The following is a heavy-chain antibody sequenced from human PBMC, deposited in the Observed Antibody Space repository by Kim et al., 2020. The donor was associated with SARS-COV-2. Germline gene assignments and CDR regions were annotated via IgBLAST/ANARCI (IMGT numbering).Heavy chain of an antibody. CDR2: IYYSGST. CDR3: ARVVAYDFWSGYYPGYFDY. Sequence: SETLSLTCTVSGGSISSYYWSWNRQPPGKGLEWIGYIYYSGSTNYNPPLKSRVTISVDTSKNQFSLKLSSVTAADTAVYYCARVVAYDFWSGYYPGYFDYRGQGTLVTVSS. CDR1: GGSISSYY. D-gene: IGHD3-3*01. J-gene: IGHJ4*02. V-gene: IGHV4-59*13.